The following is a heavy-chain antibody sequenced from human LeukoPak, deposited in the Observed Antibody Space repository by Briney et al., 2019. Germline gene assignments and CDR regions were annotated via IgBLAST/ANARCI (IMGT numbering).Heavy chain of an antibody. J-gene: IGHJ5*02. V-gene: IGHV4-59*01. CDR2: IYYSGST. CDR1: GGSISTYF. Sequence: SETLSLTCTVSGGSISTYFWSWIRQPPGKGLEWIGYIYYSGSTNYNPSLKSRVTISVETSKNQFSLKLSSVTAADTAVYYCARDIKRSRARWENLGFDPWGQGTLVTVSS. CDR3: ARDIKRSRARWENLGFDP. D-gene: IGHD1-26*01.